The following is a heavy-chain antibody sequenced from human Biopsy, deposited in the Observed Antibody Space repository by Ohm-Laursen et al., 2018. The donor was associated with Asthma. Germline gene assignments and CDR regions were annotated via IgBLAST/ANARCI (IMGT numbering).Heavy chain of an antibody. CDR2: INSVFGTT. Sequence: SVKVSCKSLGGTFNTYVIGWVRQAPGQGLEWMGGINSVFGTTTYPQKFQDRVTITADDSTSTAYMELSSLRSEDTAVYYCVRKAGSCISRTCYSLDFWGQGTLVTVSS. D-gene: IGHD2-2*01. CDR3: VRKAGSCISRTCYSLDF. V-gene: IGHV1-69*13. J-gene: IGHJ4*02. CDR1: GGTFNTYV.